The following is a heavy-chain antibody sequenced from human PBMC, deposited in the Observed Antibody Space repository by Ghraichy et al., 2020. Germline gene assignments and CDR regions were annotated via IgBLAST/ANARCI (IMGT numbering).Heavy chain of an antibody. D-gene: IGHD4-17*01. CDR2: IYYSGST. V-gene: IGHV4-39*01. Sequence: GSLRISCTVSGGSISSRSYYWGWIRQPPGKGLEWIGSIYYSGSTYYNPSLKSRVTISVDTSKNQFSLKLSSVTAADTAVYYCAMTTVTNDYWGQGTLVTVSS. CDR3: AMTTVTNDY. CDR1: GGSISSRSYY. J-gene: IGHJ4*02.